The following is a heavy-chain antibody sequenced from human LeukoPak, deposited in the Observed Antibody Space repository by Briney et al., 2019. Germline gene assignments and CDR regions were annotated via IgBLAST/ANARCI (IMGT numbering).Heavy chain of an antibody. Sequence: SVKVSCKASGGTFSSYAISWVRQAPGQGLEWMGRINPIFGTADYAQKFQGRVTITTDESTSTAYMELSSLRSEDTAVYYCARXNAVTMXVPXWXXDLXGXXTLV. J-gene: IGHJ2*01. D-gene: IGHD4-23*01. CDR2: INPIFGTA. CDR3: ARXNAVTMXVPXWXXDL. V-gene: IGHV1-69*05. CDR1: GGTFSSYA.